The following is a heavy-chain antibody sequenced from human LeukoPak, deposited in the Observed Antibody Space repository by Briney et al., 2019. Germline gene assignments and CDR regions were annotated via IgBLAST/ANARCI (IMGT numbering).Heavy chain of an antibody. CDR3: ASAGSSGYSPPVGY. D-gene: IGHD3-22*01. V-gene: IGHV4-34*01. CDR2: INHSGST. Sequence: SETLSLTCAVYGESFSGYYWSWIRQPPGKGLEWIGEINHSGSTNYNPSLKSRVTISVDTSKNQFSLKLSSVTAADTAVYYCASAGSSGYSPPVGYWGQGTLVTVSS. CDR1: GESFSGYY. J-gene: IGHJ4*02.